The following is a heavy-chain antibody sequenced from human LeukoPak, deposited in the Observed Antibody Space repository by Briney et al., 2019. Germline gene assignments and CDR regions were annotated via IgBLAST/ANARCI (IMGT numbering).Heavy chain of an antibody. CDR1: GFTVSSNY. D-gene: IGHD2-2*01. CDR2: IYSGGST. V-gene: IGHV3-66*02. J-gene: IGHJ6*02. CDR3: ARAPPKYCSSTSCYYYYYGMDV. Sequence: GGSLRLSCAASGFTVSSNYMSWVRQAPGKGLEWVSVIYSGGSTYYADSVKGRFTIYRDNSKNTLYLQMNSLRAEDTAVYYCARAPPKYCSSTSCYYYYYGMDVWGQGTTVTVSS.